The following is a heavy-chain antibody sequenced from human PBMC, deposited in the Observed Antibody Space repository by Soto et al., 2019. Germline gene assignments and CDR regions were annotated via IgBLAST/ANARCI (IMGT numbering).Heavy chain of an antibody. J-gene: IGHJ6*02. D-gene: IGHD2-8*02. Sequence: ASVKVSCKASGYSFSNYGIAWVRQAPGQGPEWMGWISPYNGGTNYAQNVKGRVVMTTDISTNTVYLELRSLRSDDTAIYYCGRCRTDSYAMDAWGQETTVTVSS. CDR3: GRCRTDSYAMDA. V-gene: IGHV1-18*01. CDR2: ISPYNGGT. CDR1: GYSFSNYG.